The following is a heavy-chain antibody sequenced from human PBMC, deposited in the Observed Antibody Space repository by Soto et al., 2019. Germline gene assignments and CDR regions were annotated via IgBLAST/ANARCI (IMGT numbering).Heavy chain of an antibody. J-gene: IGHJ6*02. D-gene: IGHD2-15*01. CDR1: GFTFSSYA. V-gene: IGHV3-30-3*01. Sequence: QVQLVESGGGVVQPGRSLRLSCAASGFTFSSYAMHWVRQAPGKGLEWVAVISYDGSNKYYADSVKGRFTISRDNSKNTLYLQMNSLSAEDTAVYDCVRDHVVVAATFRASYYGMDVWGQGTTVTVSS. CDR3: VRDHVVVAATFRASYYGMDV. CDR2: ISYDGSNK.